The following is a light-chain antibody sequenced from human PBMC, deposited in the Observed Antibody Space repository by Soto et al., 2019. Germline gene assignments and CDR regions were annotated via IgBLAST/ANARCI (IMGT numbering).Light chain of an antibody. CDR3: QQYGTSPYT. Sequence: EIVLTQSPGTLSLSPGDRATLSCRASQSVSSNYLAWYQQKPGQALRLLIYGASSRATDIPDRFSGGGSGTDCTLTISRLEPEDFAVYYCQQYGTSPYTFGQGAKVEIK. CDR2: GAS. V-gene: IGKV3-20*01. J-gene: IGKJ2*01. CDR1: QSVSSNY.